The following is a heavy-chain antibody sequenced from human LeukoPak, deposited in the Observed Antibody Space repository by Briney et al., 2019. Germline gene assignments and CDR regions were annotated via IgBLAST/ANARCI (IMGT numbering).Heavy chain of an antibody. CDR3: ARSTATRITSSGTTVDY. CDR2: IIPILGIA. D-gene: IGHD1-7*01. V-gene: IGHV1-69*04. CDR1: GCTFSSYA. J-gene: IGHJ4*02. Sequence: ASVKVSCKASGCTFSSYAISWVRQAPGQGLEWMGRIIPILGIANYAQKFQGRVTITADKSTSTAYMELSSLRSEDTAVYYCARSTATRITSSGTTVDYWGQGNLVTVSS.